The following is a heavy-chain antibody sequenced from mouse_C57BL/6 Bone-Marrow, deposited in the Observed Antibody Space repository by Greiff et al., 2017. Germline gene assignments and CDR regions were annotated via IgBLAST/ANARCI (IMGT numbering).Heavy chain of an antibody. V-gene: IGHV1-9*01. Sequence: QVQLQQSGAALMKPGASVKLSCQATGYTFPGYWIEWVKQRTGHGLEWIGEILPGSGSTNSNEKFKGKATVTADPSAYTAYMHLSSLKTEDSAINYSARGGDDDSDYCDYWGQGTSLTVAS. D-gene: IGHD2-4*01. CDR2: ILPGSGST. J-gene: IGHJ2*02. CDR1: GYTFPGYW. CDR3: ARGGDDDSDYCDY.